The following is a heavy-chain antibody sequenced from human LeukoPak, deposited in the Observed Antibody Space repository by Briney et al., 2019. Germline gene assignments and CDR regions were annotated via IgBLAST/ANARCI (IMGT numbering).Heavy chain of an antibody. CDR1: GFTFSSNW. V-gene: IGHV3-21*01. CDR2: ITSSSSYI. CDR3: ARQGGGYSSSWYVEHYYYMDV. J-gene: IGHJ6*03. D-gene: IGHD6-13*01. Sequence: GGSLRLSCAASGFTFSSNWMHWVRQAPGKGLVWVSSITSSSSYIYYADSVKGRFTISRDNAKDTLYLQMNSLRAEDTAVYYCARQGGGYSSSWYVEHYYYMDVWGKGTTVTVSS.